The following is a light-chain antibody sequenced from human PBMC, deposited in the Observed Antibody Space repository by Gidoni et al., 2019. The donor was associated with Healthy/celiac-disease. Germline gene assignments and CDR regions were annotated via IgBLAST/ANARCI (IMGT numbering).Light chain of an antibody. CDR2: GAS. CDR3: QQYGSSPPALT. CDR1: QSVSSSY. V-gene: IGKV3-20*01. Sequence: EIVLTPSPGTLSLSPGERATLSCRARQSVSSSYLAWYQQKPGQAPRLLIYGASSRATGIPDRFSGSGSGTEFTLTISRLEPEDFAVYYCQQYGSSPPALTFGGGTKVEIK. J-gene: IGKJ4*01.